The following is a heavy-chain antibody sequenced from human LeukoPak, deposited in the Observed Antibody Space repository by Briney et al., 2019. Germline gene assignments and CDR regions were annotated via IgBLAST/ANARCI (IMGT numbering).Heavy chain of an antibody. CDR3: AKDRALGYCSSTSCDLVATPFDY. Sequence: GGSLRLSCEASGFTFSRFAMTWVRQAPGKGLEWVSTIGALGGSTNYAAHVKGRFTISRDNSKDTLSLQMNNLRADDTAVYYCAKDRALGYCSSTSCDLVATPFDYWGQGTLVTVSS. CDR2: IGALGGST. CDR1: GFTFSRFA. D-gene: IGHD2-2*01. J-gene: IGHJ4*02. V-gene: IGHV3-23*01.